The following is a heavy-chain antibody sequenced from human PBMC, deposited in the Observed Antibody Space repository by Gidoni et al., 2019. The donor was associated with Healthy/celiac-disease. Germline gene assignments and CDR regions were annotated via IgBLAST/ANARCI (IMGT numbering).Heavy chain of an antibody. D-gene: IGHD6-19*01. CDR1: GFTFRSYA. CDR3: AKDRVIRGWSDFDY. J-gene: IGHJ4*02. Sequence: EVQLVESGGGLVQPGGSLRLSCAASGFTFRSYAMSWVRQPPGKVLKWVSAISGSGGSTYYADSVKGRFTISRDNSKNTLYLQMNSLRAEDTAVYYCAKDRVIRGWSDFDYWGQGTLVTVSS. CDR2: ISGSGGST. V-gene: IGHV3-23*04.